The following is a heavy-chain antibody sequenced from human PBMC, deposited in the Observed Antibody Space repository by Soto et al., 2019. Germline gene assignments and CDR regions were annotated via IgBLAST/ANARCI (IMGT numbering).Heavy chain of an antibody. D-gene: IGHD3-10*01. CDR3: ARGVRDGSGSYYGYFQH. Sequence: PSETLSLTCAVYGGSFSGYYWSWTRQPPGKGLEWIGEINHRGSANYNPSLKSRVTISVDTSKNQFSLKLSSVTAADTAVYYCARGVRDGSGSYYGYFQHWGQGSLVTVSS. CDR1: GGSFSGYY. CDR2: INHRGSA. J-gene: IGHJ1*01. V-gene: IGHV4-34*01.